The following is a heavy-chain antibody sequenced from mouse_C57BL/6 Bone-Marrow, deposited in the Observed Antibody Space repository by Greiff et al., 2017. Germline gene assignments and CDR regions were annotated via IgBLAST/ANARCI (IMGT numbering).Heavy chain of an antibody. CDR3: TTVVAGAMDY. V-gene: IGHV14-4*01. D-gene: IGHD1-1*01. Sequence: VQLKQSGAELVRPGASVKLSCTASGFNIKDDYMHWVKQRPEQGLEWIGWIDPENGDTEYASKFQGKATITADTSSNTAYLQLRSLTSEDTAVYYCTTVVAGAMDYWGQGTSVTVSS. J-gene: IGHJ4*01. CDR2: IDPENGDT. CDR1: GFNIKDDY.